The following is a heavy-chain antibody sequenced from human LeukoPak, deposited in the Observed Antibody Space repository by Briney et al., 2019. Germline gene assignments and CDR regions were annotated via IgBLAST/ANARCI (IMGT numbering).Heavy chain of an antibody. CDR3: ARDKQWLYCFDQ. Sequence: PGGSLRLSCGASGFSFSDCAMHWVRQAPAKGLEWVAVISYDGNNKHYADSVKGRFTISRDNSKNTLYLQMNSLRAEDTAVYYCARDKQWLYCFDQWGQGTPVTVSS. CDR1: GFSFSDCA. CDR2: ISYDGNNK. J-gene: IGHJ4*02. D-gene: IGHD6-19*01. V-gene: IGHV3-30-3*01.